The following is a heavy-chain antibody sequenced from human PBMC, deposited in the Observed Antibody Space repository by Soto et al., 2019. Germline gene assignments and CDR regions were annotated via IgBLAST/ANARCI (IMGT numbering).Heavy chain of an antibody. CDR2: IWYDGSTR. D-gene: IGHD6-13*01. V-gene: IGHV3-33*01. CDR3: ARKRIAAAAPIDY. CDR1: GFKFSDYT. J-gene: IGHJ4*02. Sequence: GGSLRLSCLASGFKFSDYTIHWVRQAPGKGLDWVAVIWYDGSTRYYADSVKGRFTISRDNSKNTLYLQMNSLRAEDTAVYYCARKRIAAAAPIDYWGQGTLVTVSS.